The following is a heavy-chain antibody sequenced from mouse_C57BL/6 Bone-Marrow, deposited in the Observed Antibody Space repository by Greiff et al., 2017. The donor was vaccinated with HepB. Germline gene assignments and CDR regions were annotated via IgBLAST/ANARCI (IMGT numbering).Heavy chain of an antibody. V-gene: IGHV5-4*03. J-gene: IGHJ4*01. CDR1: GFTFSSYA. CDR2: ISDGGSYT. CDR3: ARTNYYGSSYAHYYAMDY. Sequence: EVKLVESGGGLVKPGGSLKLSCAASGFTFSSYAMSWVRQTPEKRLEWVATISDGGSYTYYPDNVKGRFTISRDNAKNNLYLQMSHLKSEDTAMYYCARTNYYGSSYAHYYAMDYWGQGTSVTVSS. D-gene: IGHD1-1*01.